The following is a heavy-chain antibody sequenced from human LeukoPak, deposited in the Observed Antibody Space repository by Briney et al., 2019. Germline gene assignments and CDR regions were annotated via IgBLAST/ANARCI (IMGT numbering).Heavy chain of an antibody. CDR2: IRYDGTNK. J-gene: IGHJ3*02. CDR3: PKEYSSGWHDAFDI. D-gene: IGHD6-19*01. V-gene: IGHV3-30*02. CDR1: GFTFSSYG. Sequence: GGSLRLSCAASGFTFSSYGTHWVRQAPGKGLEWVAFIRYDGTNKYYADSVRGRFTISRDNSKNTLYLQMNSLRAEDTAVYYCPKEYSSGWHDAFDIWGQGTMVTVSS.